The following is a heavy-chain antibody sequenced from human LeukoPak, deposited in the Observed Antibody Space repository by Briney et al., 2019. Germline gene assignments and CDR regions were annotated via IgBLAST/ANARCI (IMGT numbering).Heavy chain of an antibody. V-gene: IGHV4-59*01. CDR1: GGSISSYY. Sequence: PSETLSLTCTVSGGSISSYYWSWIRQPPGKGLEWIGYIYYSGSTNYNPSLKSRVTISVDTSKNQFSLKLSSVTAADTAVYYCARDIGSVGYCSGGSCYGGFDPWGQGTLVTVSS. CDR2: IYYSGST. CDR3: ARDIGSVGYCSGGSCYGGFDP. J-gene: IGHJ5*02. D-gene: IGHD2-15*01.